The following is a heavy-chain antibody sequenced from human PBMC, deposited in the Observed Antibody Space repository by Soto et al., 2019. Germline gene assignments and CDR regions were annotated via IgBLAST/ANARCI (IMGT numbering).Heavy chain of an antibody. J-gene: IGHJ5*02. D-gene: IGHD3-3*01. CDR3: ARVGDFWSGYHNWFDP. CDR1: GYTFTSYG. Sequence: GPVKVSFKASGYTFTSYGIIWLRQAPGQGLEWMGWISAYNGNTNYAQKLQGRVTMTTDTSTSTAYMELRSLRSDDTAVYYCARVGDFWSGYHNWFDPWGQGTLVTVSS. V-gene: IGHV1-18*04. CDR2: ISAYNGNT.